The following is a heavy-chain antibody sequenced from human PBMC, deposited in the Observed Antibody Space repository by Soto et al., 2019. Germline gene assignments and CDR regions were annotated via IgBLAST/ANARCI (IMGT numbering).Heavy chain of an antibody. Sequence: QVQLQESGPGLVKPSQTLSLTCTVSGGSISSGGYYWSWIRQHPGKGLEWIGYIYYSGSTYYNPSLKSRVTISVDTSKNQFSLKLSSVTAADTAVYYCARVRWSGKNTRANWFDPWGQGTLVTVSS. CDR3: ARVRWSGKNTRANWFDP. D-gene: IGHD3-3*01. V-gene: IGHV4-31*03. J-gene: IGHJ5*02. CDR2: IYYSGST. CDR1: GGSISSGGYY.